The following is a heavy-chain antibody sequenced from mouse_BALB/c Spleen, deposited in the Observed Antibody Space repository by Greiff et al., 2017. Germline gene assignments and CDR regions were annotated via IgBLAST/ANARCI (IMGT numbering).Heavy chain of an antibody. CDR2: IYPGDGDT. Sequence: VKLQQSGPELVKPGASVKISCKASGYAFSSSWMNWVKQRPGQGLEWIGRIYPGDGDTNYNGKFKGKATLTADKSSSTAYMQLSSLTSVDSAVYFCARQGGAYYAMDYWGQGTSVTVSS. J-gene: IGHJ4*01. D-gene: IGHD3-3*01. CDR3: ARQGGAYYAMDY. V-gene: IGHV1-82*01. CDR1: GYAFSSSW.